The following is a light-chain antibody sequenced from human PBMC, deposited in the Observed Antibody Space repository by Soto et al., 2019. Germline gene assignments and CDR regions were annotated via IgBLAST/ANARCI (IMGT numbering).Light chain of an antibody. V-gene: IGLV2-18*01. J-gene: IGLJ1*01. Sequence: QSVLTQPPSVSGSPGQSVTISCTGTSSDVGSYNRLSWYQQPPGTAPKLIMYEVNTRPSGVPERFSGSKSGSTASLTISGLQAEDEADYYCSLYISGSTYVFGTGTKLT. CDR2: EVN. CDR1: SSDVGSYNR. CDR3: SLYISGSTYV.